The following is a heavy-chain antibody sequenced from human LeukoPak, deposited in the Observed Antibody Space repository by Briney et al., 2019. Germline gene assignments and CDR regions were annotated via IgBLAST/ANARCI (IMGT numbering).Heavy chain of an antibody. J-gene: IGHJ4*02. Sequence: SETLSLTCTVSGGSISSYYWSWIRQPPGKGLEWIGFIYYSGSTKYNPSLQSRVTISVDTSKNQFSLKLNSVTAADTAVYYCARHAPDLYYFDYWGQGTLVTVSS. V-gene: IGHV4-59*08. CDR2: IYYSGST. CDR3: ARHAPDLYYFDY. CDR1: GGSISSYY.